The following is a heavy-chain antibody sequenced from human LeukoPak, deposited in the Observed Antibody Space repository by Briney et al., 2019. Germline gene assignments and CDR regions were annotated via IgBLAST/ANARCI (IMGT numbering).Heavy chain of an antibody. CDR2: IYYSGST. CDR1: GGSISSYY. Sequence: PSETLSLTCTVSGGSISSYYWSWIRQPPGKGLEWIGYIYYSGSTNYNPSLKSRVTISVDTSKNQFSLKLSSVTAADTAVYYCASGGYYYDSSGYLSFDYWGQGTLVTVSS. J-gene: IGHJ4*02. D-gene: IGHD3-22*01. CDR3: ASGGYYYDSSGYLSFDY. V-gene: IGHV4-59*01.